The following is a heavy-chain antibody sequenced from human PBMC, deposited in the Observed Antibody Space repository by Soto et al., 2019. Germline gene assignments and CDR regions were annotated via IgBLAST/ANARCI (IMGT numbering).Heavy chain of an antibody. CDR3: ARARVPKRGYSYGSPYYFDY. J-gene: IGHJ4*02. CDR2: INHSGST. Sequence: PSETLSLTXAVYGGSLSGYYWSWIRQPPGKGLEWIGEINHSGSTNYNPSLKSRVAISVDTSKNQFSLKLSSVTAADTAVYYCARARVPKRGYSYGSPYYFDYWGQGTLVTVSS. V-gene: IGHV4-34*01. D-gene: IGHD5-18*01. CDR1: GGSLSGYY.